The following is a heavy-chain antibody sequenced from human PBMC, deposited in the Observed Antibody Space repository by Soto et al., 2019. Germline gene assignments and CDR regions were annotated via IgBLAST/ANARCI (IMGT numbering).Heavy chain of an antibody. J-gene: IGHJ4*02. V-gene: IGHV4-59*01. CDR3: ASGAPYDSSGYYYAY. Sequence: SETLSLTCTVSGGSIISYYWSWIRQPPGKGLEWIGYTYYSGSTNYNPSLKSRVTISVDTSKNQFSLKLSSVTAADTAVYYCASGAPYDSSGYYYAYWGQGTLVTVSS. CDR2: TYYSGST. CDR1: GGSIISYY. D-gene: IGHD3-22*01.